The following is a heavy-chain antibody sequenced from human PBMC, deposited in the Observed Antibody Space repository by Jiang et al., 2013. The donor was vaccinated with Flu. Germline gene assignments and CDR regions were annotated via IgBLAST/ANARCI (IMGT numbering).Heavy chain of an antibody. J-gene: IGHJ6*02. V-gene: IGHV4-59*01. Sequence: GLVKPSETLSLTCTVSGGSISSYYWSWIRQPPGRGLEWIGYIYYSGSTNYNPSLKSRVTISVDTSKNQFSLKLSSVTAADTAVYYCARMSIAVYGMDVWGQGTTVTVSS. CDR2: IYYSGST. CDR1: GGSISSYY. D-gene: IGHD6-6*01. CDR3: ARMSIAVYGMDV.